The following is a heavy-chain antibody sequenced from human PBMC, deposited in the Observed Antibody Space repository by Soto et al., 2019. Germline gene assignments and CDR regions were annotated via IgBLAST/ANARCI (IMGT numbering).Heavy chain of an antibody. V-gene: IGHV4-30-4*01. J-gene: IGHJ4*02. Sequence: TLALTCTPSGACISSGDYYWSWIRQPPGKGLEWIGYIYYSGSTYYNPSLKSRVTISVDTSKNQFSLKLSSVTAADTAVYYWARVRFGELLLFEYWGQGTLVTVSS. CDR3: ARVRFGELLLFEY. CDR1: GACISSGDYY. CDR2: IYYSGST. D-gene: IGHD3-10*01.